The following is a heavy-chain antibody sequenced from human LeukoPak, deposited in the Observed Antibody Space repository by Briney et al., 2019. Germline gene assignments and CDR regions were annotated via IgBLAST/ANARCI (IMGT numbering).Heavy chain of an antibody. V-gene: IGHV1-2*02. CDR2: INPNSGGT. D-gene: IGHD3-22*01. Sequence: ASVKVSCKASGYTFTAYYMHWVRQAPGQGLEWMGSINPNSGGTHYAQTFQGRVTITRDTSISTIYMELSRLRSDDTAVFYCAKGNIYYYGSSDYFFDSWGQGTLVTVSS. J-gene: IGHJ4*02. CDR1: GYTFTAYY. CDR3: AKGNIYYYGSSDYFFDS.